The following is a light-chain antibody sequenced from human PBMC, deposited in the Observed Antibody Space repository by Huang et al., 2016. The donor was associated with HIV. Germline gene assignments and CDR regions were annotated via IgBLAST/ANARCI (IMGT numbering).Light chain of an antibody. Sequence: DIQLTQSPSSLSASVGDRVTITCRTSQSISTYLNWYQQKPGKAPKVLIYAASRLQGGAPSRFRRSVAGTDFTLTISSLQPEDFATYYCQQSYRTPWTFGQGTKVEI. V-gene: IGKV1-39*01. CDR1: QSISTY. J-gene: IGKJ1*01. CDR2: AAS. CDR3: QQSYRTPWT.